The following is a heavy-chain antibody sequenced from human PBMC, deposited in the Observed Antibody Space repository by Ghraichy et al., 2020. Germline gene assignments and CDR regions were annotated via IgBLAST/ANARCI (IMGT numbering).Heavy chain of an antibody. CDR3: ARRRRDDILTGYSPWYYYYGMDV. Sequence: GGSLRLSCAASGFTFSSYGMHWVRQAPGKGLEWVAVIWYDGSNKYYADSVKGRFTISRDNSNNTLYLQMNSLRAEDTAVYYCARRRRDDILTGYSPWYYYYGMDVWGQGTTVTVSS. CDR2: IWYDGSNK. V-gene: IGHV3-33*01. J-gene: IGHJ6*02. D-gene: IGHD3-9*01. CDR1: GFTFSSYG.